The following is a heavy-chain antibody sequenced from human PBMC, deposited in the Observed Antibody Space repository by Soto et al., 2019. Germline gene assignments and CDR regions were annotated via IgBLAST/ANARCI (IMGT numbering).Heavy chain of an antibody. CDR2: IIPIFGTA. CDR3: ARAVYYYDSSGYYHSPRGAFDI. Sequence: GASVKVSCKASGDSFSSYAISWVRQAPGHGLEWMGGIIPIFGTANYAQKFQGRVTITADESTSTAYMELSSLRSEDTAVYYCARAVYYYDSSGYYHSPRGAFDIWGQGTMVTVSS. D-gene: IGHD3-22*01. J-gene: IGHJ3*02. V-gene: IGHV1-69*13. CDR1: GDSFSSYA.